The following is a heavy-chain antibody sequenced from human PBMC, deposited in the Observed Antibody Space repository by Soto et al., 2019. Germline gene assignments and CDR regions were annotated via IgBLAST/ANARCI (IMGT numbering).Heavy chain of an antibody. CDR2: IWYDGSNK. J-gene: IGHJ6*02. CDR3: ARGLSRAAAGPSYYGMDV. Sequence: GGSLRLSCAASGFTFSSYGMHWVRQAPGKGLEWVAVIWYDGSNKYYADSVKGRFTISRDNSKNTLYLQMNSLRAEDTAVYSCARGLSRAAAGPSYYGMDVWGQGTTVTVSS. CDR1: GFTFSSYG. D-gene: IGHD6-13*01. V-gene: IGHV3-33*01.